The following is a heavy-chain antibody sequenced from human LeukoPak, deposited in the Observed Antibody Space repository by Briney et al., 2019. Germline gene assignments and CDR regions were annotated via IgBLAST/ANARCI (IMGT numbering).Heavy chain of an antibody. Sequence: SGTLSLTCTVSGGSISSSNWWTWVRQPPGKGLEWIGEISFQSGSANYSPSLIRRVTISVDKSKNLFSLRLSSVTAADTAVYYCAKIYCSSITCYLDFWGQGTLVTVSS. D-gene: IGHD2-2*01. CDR1: GGSISSSNW. CDR2: ISFQSGSA. J-gene: IGHJ4*02. V-gene: IGHV4-4*02. CDR3: AKIYCSSITCYLDF.